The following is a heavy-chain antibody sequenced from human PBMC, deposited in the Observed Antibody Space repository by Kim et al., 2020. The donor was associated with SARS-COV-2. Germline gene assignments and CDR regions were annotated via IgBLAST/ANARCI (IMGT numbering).Heavy chain of an antibody. CDR1: GFTFSSYS. V-gene: IGHV3-48*02. CDR3: ARGQIVVITKTPPADYDY. D-gene: IGHD3-22*01. J-gene: IGHJ4*02. CDR2: ISSSSSTI. Sequence: GGFLRLSCAASGFTFSSYSMNWVRQAPGKGLEWVSYISSSSSTIYYADSVKGRFTISRDNAKNSLYLQMNSLRDEDTAVYYCARGQIVVITKTPPADYDYWGQGTLVTVSS.